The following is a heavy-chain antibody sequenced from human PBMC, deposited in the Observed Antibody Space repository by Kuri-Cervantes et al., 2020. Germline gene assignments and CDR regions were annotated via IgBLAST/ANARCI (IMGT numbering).Heavy chain of an antibody. CDR3: ARAPIVVVAATGWFDP. CDR1: GYTFTSYG. Sequence: ASVKVSCKASGYTFTSYGISWVRQAPGQGLEWMGWISAYNGDTNYAQKFQGRVTMTRDTSTSTVYMVLSSLRSEDTAVYYCARAPIVVVAATGWFDPWGQGTLVTVSS. D-gene: IGHD2-15*01. V-gene: IGHV1-18*01. CDR2: ISAYNGDT. J-gene: IGHJ5*02.